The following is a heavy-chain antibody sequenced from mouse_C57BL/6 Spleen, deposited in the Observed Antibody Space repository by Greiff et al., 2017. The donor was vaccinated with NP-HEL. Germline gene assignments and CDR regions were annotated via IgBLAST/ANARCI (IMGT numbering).Heavy chain of an antibody. CDR1: GYTFTDYY. V-gene: IGHV1-26*01. CDR3: ARGEDSNSFAY. CDR2: INPNNGGT. Sequence: EVQLQQSGPELVKPGASVKISCKASGYTFTDYYMNWVKQSHGKSLEWIGDINPNNGGTSYNQKFKGKATLTVDKSSITAYMELRSLTSEDSAVYYCARGEDSNSFAYWGQGTLVTVSA. D-gene: IGHD2-5*01. J-gene: IGHJ3*01.